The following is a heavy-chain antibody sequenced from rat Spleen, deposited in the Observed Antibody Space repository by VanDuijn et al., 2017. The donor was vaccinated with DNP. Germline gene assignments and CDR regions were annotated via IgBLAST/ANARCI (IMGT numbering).Heavy chain of an antibody. CDR1: GFTFSNYD. CDR2: VNTGGGIT. V-gene: IGHV5S23*01. Sequence: EVQLVESGGGLVQPGNSLKLSCAASGFTFSNYDMAWVRQAPSKGLEWVASVNTGGGITYYRDSVKGRFIVSRDNAKSTLNLQMDSLRSEDTATYYCAPGGFAYWGQGTLVTVSS. CDR3: APGGFAY. J-gene: IGHJ3*01.